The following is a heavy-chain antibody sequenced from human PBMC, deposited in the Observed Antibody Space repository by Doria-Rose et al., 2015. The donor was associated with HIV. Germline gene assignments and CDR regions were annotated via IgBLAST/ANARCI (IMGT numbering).Heavy chain of an antibody. CDR1: GFTFSSYS. CDR2: ITRSSADI. CDR3: AGDDVVTTLYGMDV. J-gene: IGHJ6*02. V-gene: IGHV3-21*01. D-gene: IGHD5-12*01. Sequence: SCAASGFTFSSYSMNWVRQAPGKGLEWVSTITRSSADIYYADSVKGRFTISRDNAKNSLYLQMNSLGAEDTAVYYCAGDDVVTTLYGMDVWGQGTTVTVSS.